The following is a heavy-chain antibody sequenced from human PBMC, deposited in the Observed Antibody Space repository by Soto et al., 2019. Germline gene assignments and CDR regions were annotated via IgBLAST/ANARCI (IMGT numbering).Heavy chain of an antibody. Sequence: EVQVVESGGGLVQPGGSLRLTCAASGFTVSSDYMNWVRQAPGKGLEWVSVIYIGGNTYYGDSVKGRFTIYRDNSKNMLYLQMNSLRVEDTAVYYCASDPGDSNGMIVWGQGTTVTVSS. D-gene: IGHD3-22*01. CDR1: GFTVSSDY. V-gene: IGHV3-66*01. CDR3: ASDPGDSNGMIV. J-gene: IGHJ6*02. CDR2: IYIGGNT.